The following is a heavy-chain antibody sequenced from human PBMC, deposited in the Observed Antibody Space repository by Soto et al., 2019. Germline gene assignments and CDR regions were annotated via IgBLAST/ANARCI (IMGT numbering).Heavy chain of an antibody. D-gene: IGHD3-3*01. J-gene: IGHJ6*02. CDR2: ISYDGSNK. Sequence: GGSLRLSCAASGFTFSSYGMHWVRQAPGKGLEWVAVISYDGSNKYYADSVKGRFTISRDNSKNTLYLQMNSLRAEDTAVYYCAKDGMGGSHLRFLEWLKYYYGMDVWGQGTTVTVSS. CDR3: AKDGMGGSHLRFLEWLKYYYGMDV. CDR1: GFTFSSYG. V-gene: IGHV3-30*18.